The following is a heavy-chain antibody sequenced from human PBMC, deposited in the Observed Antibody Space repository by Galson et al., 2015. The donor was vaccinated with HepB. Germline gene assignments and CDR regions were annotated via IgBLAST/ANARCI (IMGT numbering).Heavy chain of an antibody. Sequence: SLRLSCAASGFTFSSYWMSWVRQAPGKGLEWVANIKQDGSEKYYVDSVKGRFTISRDNAKNSLYLQMNSLRAEDTAVYYCARDGGSGDPPPDYWGQGTLVTVSS. D-gene: IGHD7-27*01. CDR2: IKQDGSEK. CDR3: ARDGGSGDPPPDY. CDR1: GFTFSSYW. J-gene: IGHJ4*02. V-gene: IGHV3-7*03.